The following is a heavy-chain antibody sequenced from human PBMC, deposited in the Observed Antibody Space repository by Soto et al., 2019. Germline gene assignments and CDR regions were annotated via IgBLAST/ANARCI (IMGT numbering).Heavy chain of an antibody. CDR2: IYSGGST. Sequence: GGSLRLSCAASGFTVSSNYMSWVRQAPGKGLEWVSVIYSGGSTYYADSVKGRFTISRDNSKNTLYLQMNSLRAEDTAVYYCASSRMTGLSVKPPAALDYWGQGTLVTVSS. V-gene: IGHV3-53*01. D-gene: IGHD4-17*01. CDR3: ASSRMTGLSVKPPAALDY. J-gene: IGHJ4*02. CDR1: GFTVSSNY.